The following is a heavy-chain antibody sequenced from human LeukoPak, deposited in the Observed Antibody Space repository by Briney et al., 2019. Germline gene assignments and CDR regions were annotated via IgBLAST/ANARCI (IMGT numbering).Heavy chain of an antibody. CDR2: IKQDGSEK. CDR3: ARDRPGHGYSSGWYYFDY. Sequence: GGSLRLSCAASGFTFSSYWMSWVRQAPGKGLEWVANIKQDGSEKYYVDSVKGRFTISRDNAKNSLYLQMNSLRAEDTAVYYCARDRPGHGYSSGWYYFDYWGQGTLVTVSS. V-gene: IGHV3-7*01. D-gene: IGHD6-19*01. CDR1: GFTFSSYW. J-gene: IGHJ4*02.